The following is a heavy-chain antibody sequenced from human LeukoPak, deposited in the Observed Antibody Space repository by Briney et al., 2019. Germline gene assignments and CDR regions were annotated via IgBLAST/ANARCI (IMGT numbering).Heavy chain of an antibody. CDR2: ISSSSSYI. V-gene: IGHV3-21*04. Sequence: GGSLRLSCAASGFTFSSYSMNWVRQAPGKGLEWVSSISSSSSYIYYADSVKGRFTISRGNAKNSLYLQMNSLRAEDTALYYCAKDYYPHYDILTGYSGMDVWGQGTTVTVSS. D-gene: IGHD3-9*01. CDR1: GFTFSSYS. CDR3: AKDYYPHYDILTGYSGMDV. J-gene: IGHJ6*02.